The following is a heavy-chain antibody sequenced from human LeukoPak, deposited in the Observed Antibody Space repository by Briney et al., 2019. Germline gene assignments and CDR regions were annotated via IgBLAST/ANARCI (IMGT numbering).Heavy chain of an antibody. CDR3: AKGQGHGGYGGNPYDY. CDR1: GFTFSSYG. CDR2: ISGSGGST. D-gene: IGHD4-23*01. J-gene: IGHJ4*02. Sequence: PGGSLRLSCAASGFTFSSYGMSWVRQAPGKGLEWVSAISGSGGSTYYADSVKGRFTISRDNSKNTLYLQMNSLRAEDTAVYYCAKGQGHGGYGGNPYDYWGQGTLVTVSS. V-gene: IGHV3-23*01.